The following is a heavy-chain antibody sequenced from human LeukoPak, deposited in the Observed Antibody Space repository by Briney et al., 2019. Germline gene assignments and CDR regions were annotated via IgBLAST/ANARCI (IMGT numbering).Heavy chain of an antibody. D-gene: IGHD1-26*01. J-gene: IGHJ4*02. CDR1: GFTFSSYS. V-gene: IGHV3-21*01. Sequence: PGGSLRLSCAASGFTFSSYSMNWVRQAPGKGLEWVSSISSSSSYIYYADSVKGRFTISIDNAKNSLYLQMNSLRAEDTAVYYCARAPRYSGSYFDYWGQGTLVTVSS. CDR3: ARAPRYSGSYFDY. CDR2: ISSSSSYI.